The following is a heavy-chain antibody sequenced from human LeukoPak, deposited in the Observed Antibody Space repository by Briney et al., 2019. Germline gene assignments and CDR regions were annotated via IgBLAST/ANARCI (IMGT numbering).Heavy chain of an antibody. CDR2: VNPDDSDT. Sequence: PGESLKISCKGSGYTFTTYWIGWVRQMPGKGLEWMGIVNPDDSDTIYSPSFQGQVTISADDSITTAYLQWSSLKASDTAMYYCARLRWPRGGRSSFDYWGQGALVTVSS. V-gene: IGHV5-51*01. CDR3: ARLRWPRGGRSSFDY. J-gene: IGHJ4*02. CDR1: GYTFTTYW. D-gene: IGHD3-10*01.